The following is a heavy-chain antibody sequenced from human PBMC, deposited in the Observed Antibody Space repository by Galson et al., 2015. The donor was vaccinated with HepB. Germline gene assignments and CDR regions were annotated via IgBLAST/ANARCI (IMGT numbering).Heavy chain of an antibody. CDR2: IRSKFYTGTT. J-gene: IGHJ4*01. V-gene: IGHV3-49*03. Sequence: SLRLSCATSGFTFRDHAMGWFRQAPGKGLEWVTFIRSKFYTGTTDDAASVKGRFTISRDDSKSIAYLQMNSLKNEDTAIYYCVRGIMVSTASQIKYYFDYWGHGTVVIVSS. CDR3: VRGIMVSTASQIKYYFDY. D-gene: IGHD2-8*01. CDR1: GFTFRDHA.